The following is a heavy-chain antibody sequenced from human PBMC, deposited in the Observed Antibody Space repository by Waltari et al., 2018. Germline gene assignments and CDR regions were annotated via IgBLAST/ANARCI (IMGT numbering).Heavy chain of an antibody. CDR1: GFTFSNAW. Sequence: EVQLVESGGGLVKPGGSLRLSCAASGFTFSNAWMSWVRKAPGTGLEWVGRIKSKTDGGTTDYAAPVKGRFTISRDDSKNTLYLQMNSLKTEDTAVYYCTTAGRRDGYNYNYYYGMDVWGQGTTVTVSS. V-gene: IGHV3-15*01. J-gene: IGHJ6*02. CDR3: TTAGRRDGYNYNYYYGMDV. CDR2: IKSKTDGGTT. D-gene: IGHD5-12*01.